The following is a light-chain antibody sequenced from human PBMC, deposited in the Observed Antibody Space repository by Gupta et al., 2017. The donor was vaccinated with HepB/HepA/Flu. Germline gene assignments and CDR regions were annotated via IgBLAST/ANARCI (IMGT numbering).Light chain of an antibody. J-gene: IGKJ1*01. V-gene: IGKV3-11*01. CDR3: QQRSNWPWT. Sequence: EIAMTQSPSTLSLSPEERSTLSCMASQSVSSYLAWYQQKHSQAPSLIIYDASNRATGLPARISSSGCAADFTLTISSQEPEDFTIYYCQQRSNWPWTFGQGTKVEIK. CDR2: DAS. CDR1: QSVSSY.